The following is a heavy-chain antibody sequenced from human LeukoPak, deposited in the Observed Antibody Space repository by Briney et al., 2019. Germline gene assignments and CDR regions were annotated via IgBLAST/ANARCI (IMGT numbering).Heavy chain of an antibody. CDR2: TVSEIDGGTT. J-gene: IGHJ4*02. Sequence: GGSLRLSCAASGFTFNYAWMSWVRQVPGKGLEWVGQTVSEIDGGTTDYATPVKGRFTISRDDSKSTLYLQMNSLEIEDTAVYYCARDMKWLLEYFDYWGQGTLVTASS. CDR1: GFTFNYAW. D-gene: IGHD3-22*01. CDR3: ARDMKWLLEYFDY. V-gene: IGHV3-15*04.